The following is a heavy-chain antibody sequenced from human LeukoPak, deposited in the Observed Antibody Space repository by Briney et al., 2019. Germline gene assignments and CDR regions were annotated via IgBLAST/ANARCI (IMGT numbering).Heavy chain of an antibody. CDR2: IKQDGSEN. D-gene: IGHD5-24*01. Sequence: GGSLRLSCEASGLTFNKYWMTWVRQAPGKGLEGVANIKQDGSENNYVDSVKGRFTISRDNSKNRLYLQMNSLRAEDTAVYYCARASRWLQLGCDYWGPGTLVTVSS. CDR3: ARASRWLQLGCDY. J-gene: IGHJ4*02. V-gene: IGHV3-7*01. CDR1: GLTFNKYW.